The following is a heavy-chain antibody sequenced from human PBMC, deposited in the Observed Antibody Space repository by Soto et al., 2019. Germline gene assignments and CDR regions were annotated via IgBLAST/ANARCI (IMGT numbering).Heavy chain of an antibody. CDR3: ARSMVRGVIIGRFDY. J-gene: IGHJ4*02. D-gene: IGHD3-10*01. CDR1: GFSLSTSGMC. V-gene: IGHV2-70*01. Sequence: SGPTLVNPTQTLTLTCTFSGFSLSTSGMCVSWIRQPPGKALEWLALIDWDDDKYYSTSLKTRLTISKDTSKNQVVLTMTNMDPVDTATYYCARSMVRGVIIGRFDYWGQGTLVTVSS. CDR2: IDWDDDK.